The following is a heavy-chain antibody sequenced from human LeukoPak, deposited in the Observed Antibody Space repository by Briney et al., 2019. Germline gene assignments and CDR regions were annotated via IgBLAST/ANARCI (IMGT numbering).Heavy chain of an antibody. D-gene: IGHD5-18*01. CDR3: ARARPVYSYGSNWFDP. Sequence: ASVKVSCKVSGYTLTELSMHWVRQAPGKGLEWMGGFDPEDGETIYAQKFQGRVTMTEDTSTDTAYMELSSLRSEDTAVYYCARARPVYSYGSNWFDPWGQGTLVTVSS. J-gene: IGHJ5*02. CDR2: FDPEDGET. V-gene: IGHV1-24*01. CDR1: GYTLTELS.